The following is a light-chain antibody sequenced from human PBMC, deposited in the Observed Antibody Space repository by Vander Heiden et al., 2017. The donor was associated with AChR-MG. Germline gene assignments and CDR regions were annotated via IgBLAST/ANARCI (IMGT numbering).Light chain of an antibody. CDR2: GVS. CDR1: QSVGSQ. V-gene: IGKV3-15*01. CDR3: QQYTDWPST. Sequence: IGMTQFPATLSVSPGEGATLSCRASQSVGSQLLWYQQKPGQAPRLVIYGVSTRATGIPARFSGSGSGTEFTLTISSLQPEDFAVYYCQQYTDWPSTFGQGTKLEVK. J-gene: IGKJ2*01.